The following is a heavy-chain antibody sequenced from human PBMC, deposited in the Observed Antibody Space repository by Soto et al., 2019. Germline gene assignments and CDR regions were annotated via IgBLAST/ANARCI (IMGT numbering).Heavy chain of an antibody. D-gene: IGHD2-2*01. CDR3: AREHCSSTSCLRVQHYYGMDV. J-gene: IGHJ6*02. V-gene: IGHV4-34*01. CDR1: GGSFSGYY. CDR2: INHSGST. Sequence: SETLSLTCAVYGGSFSGYYWSWIRQPPGKGLEWIGEINHSGSTNYNPSLKSRVTISVDTSKNQFSLKLSSVTAADTAVYYCAREHCSSTSCLRVQHYYGMDVWGQGTTVNVSS.